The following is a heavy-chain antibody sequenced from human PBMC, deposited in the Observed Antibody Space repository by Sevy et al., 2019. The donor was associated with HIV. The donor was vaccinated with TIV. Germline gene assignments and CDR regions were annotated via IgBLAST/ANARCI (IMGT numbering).Heavy chain of an antibody. Sequence: GGSLRLSCEASGFTFSSYGMHWVRQAPGKGLEWVAFIGYDGTNEYHADSVKGRFTISRDNSKNTLYLQMKSLREEDTAVFYCATKVGMGALDLWGQGTKVTVSS. J-gene: IGHJ3*01. CDR1: GFTFSSYG. V-gene: IGHV3-30*02. D-gene: IGHD1-26*01. CDR2: IGYDGTNE. CDR3: ATKVGMGALDL.